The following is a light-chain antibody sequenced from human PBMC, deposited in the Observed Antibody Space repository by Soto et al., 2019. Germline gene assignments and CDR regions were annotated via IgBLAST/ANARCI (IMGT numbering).Light chain of an antibody. Sequence: DIQLTQSPSFLSPSVGDRVTITCRASQGIGSYLAWYQQKPGKAPKLLIYPASTLQSGVPSRFTGSGSGIEFTLTIGSLQPEDFATYYCHQLNNYPTTFGGGTKVEI. CDR3: HQLNNYPTT. J-gene: IGKJ4*01. V-gene: IGKV1-9*01. CDR2: PAS. CDR1: QGIGSY.